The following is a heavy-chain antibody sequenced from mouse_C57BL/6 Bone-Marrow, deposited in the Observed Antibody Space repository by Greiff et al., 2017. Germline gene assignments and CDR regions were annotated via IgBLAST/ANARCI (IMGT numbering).Heavy chain of an antibody. CDR1: GFTFSNYW. CDR2: IRFKADNYAT. D-gene: IGHD1-1*01. V-gene: IGHV6-3*01. J-gene: IGHJ1*03. Sequence: EVKLVESGGGLVQPGGSMKLSCVASGFTFSNYWMNWVRQSPEKGLEWVAQIRFKADNYATHYAESGKGRFTISRDDSKSSVYLQMNNLRAEDTGIYYCTGPYYGSSHWYFDVWGTGTTVTVSS. CDR3: TGPYYGSSHWYFDV.